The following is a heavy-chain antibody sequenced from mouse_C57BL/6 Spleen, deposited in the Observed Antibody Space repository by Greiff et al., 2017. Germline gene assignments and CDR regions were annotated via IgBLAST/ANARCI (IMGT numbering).Heavy chain of an antibody. CDR2: IYPGDGDT. CDR3: ARGKGSNYAMDY. V-gene: IGHV1-80*01. CDR1: GYAFSSYW. J-gene: IGHJ4*01. Sequence: VQLQESGAELVKPGASVKISCKASGYAFSSYWMNWVKQRPGKGLEWIGQIYPGDGDTNYNGKFKGKATLTADKSSSTAYMQLSSLTSEDSAVYFCARGKGSNYAMDYWGQGTSVTVSS.